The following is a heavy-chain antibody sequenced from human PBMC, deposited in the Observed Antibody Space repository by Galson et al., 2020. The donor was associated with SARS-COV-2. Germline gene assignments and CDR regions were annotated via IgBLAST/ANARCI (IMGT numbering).Heavy chain of an antibody. J-gene: IGHJ4*02. CDR2: IYSEGSST. CDR3: ARGDMGNDYFDY. CDR1: GFTFSSYW. Sequence: GGSLRLSCSASGFTFSSYWMHWVRQAPGKGLVWVSRIYSEGSSTSYADSVKGRFTISGDNAKNTLYLQMNSLRAEDTAVYYCARGDMGNDYFDYWGQGTLVTVSS. D-gene: IGHD7-27*01. V-gene: IGHV3-74*01.